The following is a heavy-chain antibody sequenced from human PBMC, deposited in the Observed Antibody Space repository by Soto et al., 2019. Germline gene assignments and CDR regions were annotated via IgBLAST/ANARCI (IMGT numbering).Heavy chain of an antibody. CDR1: GFPFSSYS. J-gene: IGHJ3*02. CDR2: ISSSSSTI. Sequence: GGSLRLSCAASGFPFSSYSRNWVRPDPGKGLEWVSYISSSSSTIYYADSVKGRFTISRDNAKNSLYLQMSSLRVEDTAVYYCARGDYYDTSGPFSDAFDIWGQGTMVTVSS. D-gene: IGHD3-22*01. CDR3: ARGDYYDTSGPFSDAFDI. V-gene: IGHV3-48*01.